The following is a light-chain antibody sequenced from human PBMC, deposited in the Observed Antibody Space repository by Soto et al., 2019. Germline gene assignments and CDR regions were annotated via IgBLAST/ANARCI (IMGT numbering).Light chain of an antibody. V-gene: IGKV3-20*01. CDR3: HQYGTSRT. CDR2: DAY. Sequence: EIVLTQSPGTLSLSLGERATLSCRASQSVTSNYLAWYQQKPGQAPRLLIYDAYNTATGTPDWFSGSGSGTDFPLSISRLEPEDFGFYYCHQYGTSRTFGQGTKVEIK. J-gene: IGKJ1*01. CDR1: QSVTSNY.